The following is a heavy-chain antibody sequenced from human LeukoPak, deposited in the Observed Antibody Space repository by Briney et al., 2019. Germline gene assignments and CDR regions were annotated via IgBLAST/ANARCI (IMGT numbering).Heavy chain of an antibody. Sequence: PGASVKVSCKASGGTFSSYAISWVRQAPGQGLEWMGGIIPIFGTANYAQKFQGRVTITTDESTSTAYMELSSLRSEDTAVYYCAREIVGATHLDYWGQGTLVTVSS. CDR3: AREIVGATHLDY. V-gene: IGHV1-69*05. CDR1: GGTFSSYA. J-gene: IGHJ4*02. CDR2: IIPIFGTA. D-gene: IGHD1-26*01.